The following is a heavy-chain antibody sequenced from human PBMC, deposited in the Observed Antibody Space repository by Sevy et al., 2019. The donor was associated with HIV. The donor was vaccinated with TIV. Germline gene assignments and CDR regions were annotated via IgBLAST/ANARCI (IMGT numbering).Heavy chain of an antibody. J-gene: IGHJ6*02. CDR2: ISCSGGST. V-gene: IGHV3-23*01. Sequence: GGSLRLSCAASGFTFSIYAMSWVRQAPGEGLEWVSAISCSGGSTYNEDSVKGRFTMSRDNSKNTMYLQMNSLRAEDKAVYYCAKDPGGEYYYGSGSSLYYYGMDVWGQGTTVTVSS. CDR1: GFTFSIYA. D-gene: IGHD3-10*01. CDR3: AKDPGGEYYYGSGSSLYYYGMDV.